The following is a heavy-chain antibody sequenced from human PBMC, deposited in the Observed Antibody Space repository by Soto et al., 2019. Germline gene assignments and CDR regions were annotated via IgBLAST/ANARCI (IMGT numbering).Heavy chain of an antibody. Sequence: EVQLVESGGGLVQPGGYLRLSCAASGFTFSSYEMNWVRQAPGKGLEWVSYISSSGSVIYYADSVKGRFTISRDSAKNSLYLQMKSLRAEDTAVYYCAIGGDYGGDSDYFDYWCQGSLVTVSS. D-gene: IGHD2-21*02. CDR2: ISSSGSVI. J-gene: IGHJ4*02. CDR3: AIGGDYGGDSDYFDY. V-gene: IGHV3-48*03. CDR1: GFTFSSYE.